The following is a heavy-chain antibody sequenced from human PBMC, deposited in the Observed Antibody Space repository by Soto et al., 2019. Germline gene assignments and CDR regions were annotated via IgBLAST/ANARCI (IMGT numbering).Heavy chain of an antibody. J-gene: IGHJ6*02. CDR2: IYYSGST. CDR1: GGSISSGDYY. D-gene: IGHD3-3*01. V-gene: IGHV4-30-4*01. Sequence: SETLSLTCTVSGGSISSGDYYWSWIRQPPGKGLEWIGYIYYSGSTYYNPSLKSRVTISVDTSKNQFSLKLSSVTAADTAVYYCARDPRTTKAITIFGVDYGMDVWGQGTTVTVSS. CDR3: ARDPRTTKAITIFGVDYGMDV.